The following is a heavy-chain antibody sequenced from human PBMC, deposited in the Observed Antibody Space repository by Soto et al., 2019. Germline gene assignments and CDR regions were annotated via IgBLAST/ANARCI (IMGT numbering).Heavy chain of an antibody. D-gene: IGHD2-15*01. CDR1: GGTIRSFA. J-gene: IGHJ4*01. V-gene: IGHV1-69*13. Sequence: ASVKVSCKASGGTIRSFAISWVRQEKGQGLEWMGEIIPVFGAIKYAPKLQGTVTITADESTNTAYMELSSLISENTAVYYCARSGYCSGGSCYRGYLDFWGQGTLVTVSS. CDR3: ARSGYCSGGSCYRGYLDF. CDR2: IIPVFGAI.